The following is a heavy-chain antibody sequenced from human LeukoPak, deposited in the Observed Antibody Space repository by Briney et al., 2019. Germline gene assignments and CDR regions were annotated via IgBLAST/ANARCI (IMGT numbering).Heavy chain of an antibody. CDR1: GFTFSSYA. Sequence: GGSLRLSCAASGFTFSSYAMSWDRQAPGKGLEWVSAISGSGGSTYYADSVKGRFTISRDNSKNTLYLQMNSLRAEDTAVYYCAKATAAAGPYYYYYYMDVWGKGTTVTVSS. CDR3: AKATAAAGPYYYYYYMDV. V-gene: IGHV3-23*01. CDR2: ISGSGGST. J-gene: IGHJ6*03. D-gene: IGHD6-13*01.